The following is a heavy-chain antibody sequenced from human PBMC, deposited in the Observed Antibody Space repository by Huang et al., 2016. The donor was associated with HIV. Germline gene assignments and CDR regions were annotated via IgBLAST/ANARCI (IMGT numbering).Heavy chain of an antibody. CDR3: ASYSSGYYAHDPDAFDI. V-gene: IGHV4-39*01. D-gene: IGHD3-22*01. CDR2: IYYRGST. Sequence: QLQLQESGPGLVKPSETLSLTCTVSGGSISSSSYYWGWIRQPPGKGLEWIGSIYYRGSTNYTPSLKSRVTIAGDTSKNQFSLKLSSVTAADTAVYYCASYSSGYYAHDPDAFDIWGQGTMVTVSS. J-gene: IGHJ3*02. CDR1: GGSISSSSYY.